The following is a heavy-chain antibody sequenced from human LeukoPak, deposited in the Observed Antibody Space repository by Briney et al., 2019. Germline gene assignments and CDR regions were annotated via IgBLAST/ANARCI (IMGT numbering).Heavy chain of an antibody. D-gene: IGHD3-10*01. J-gene: IGHJ4*02. CDR3: AGRRYYYGSGTVDY. CDR2: IYHSGST. Sequence: PSETLSLTCTVSGYSISSGYYWGWIRQPPGKGLEWIGSIYHSGSTYYNPSLKSRVTISVDTSKNQFPLKLSSVTAADTAVYYCAGRRYYYGSGTVDYWGQGTLVTVSS. CDR1: GYSISSGYY. V-gene: IGHV4-38-2*02.